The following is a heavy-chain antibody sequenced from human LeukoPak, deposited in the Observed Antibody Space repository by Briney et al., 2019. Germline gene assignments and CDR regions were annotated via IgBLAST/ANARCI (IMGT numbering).Heavy chain of an antibody. CDR3: ARDRAVAGTGILGY. D-gene: IGHD6-19*01. Sequence: GGSLRLSCAASGFTFSSYGMHWVRQAPGKGLEWVAVISYDGSNKYYADSVKGRFTISRDNSKNTLYLQMNSLRPEDTAVYYCARDRAVAGTGILGYWGQGTLVTVSS. CDR2: ISYDGSNK. V-gene: IGHV3-30*03. CDR1: GFTFSSYG. J-gene: IGHJ4*02.